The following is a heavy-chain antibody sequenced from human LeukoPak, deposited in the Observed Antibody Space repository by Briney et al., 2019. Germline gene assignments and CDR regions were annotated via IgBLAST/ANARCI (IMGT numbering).Heavy chain of an antibody. D-gene: IGHD3-10*01. CDR1: GYSLSSGYY. CDR2: IYHSGST. V-gene: IGHV4-38-2*01. Sequence: PSETLSLTCAVSGYSLSSGYYWGWIRQPPGKGLEWIGSIYHSGSTYYNPSLKSRVTISVDTSKNQFSLKLSSVTAADTAVYYCARLVGQLSLWGRGTLVTVSS. J-gene: IGHJ2*01. CDR3: ARLVGQLSL.